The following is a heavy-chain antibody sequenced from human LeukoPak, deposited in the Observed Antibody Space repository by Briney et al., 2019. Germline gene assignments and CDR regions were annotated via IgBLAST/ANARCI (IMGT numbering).Heavy chain of an antibody. CDR1: GFTFSNYA. J-gene: IGHJ4*02. V-gene: IGHV3-23*01. CDR2: ISGSGGST. D-gene: IGHD2-15*01. CDR3: ARQLGYCSGGSCYFDF. Sequence: GGSLRLSCAASGFTFSNYAMSWVRQAPGRGLEWVSAISGSGGSTYYADSVKGRFTISRDNSKNTLHLQMNSLRAEDTAVYQCARQLGYCSGGSCYFDFWGQGTLVTVSS.